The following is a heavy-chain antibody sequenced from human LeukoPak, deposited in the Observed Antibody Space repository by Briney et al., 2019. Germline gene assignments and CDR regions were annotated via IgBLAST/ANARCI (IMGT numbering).Heavy chain of an antibody. CDR3: AREEADSGSYYVDY. J-gene: IGHJ4*02. V-gene: IGHV1-18*01. D-gene: IGHD1-26*01. Sequence: ASVKVPCKASGYTFTSYGISWVRQAPGQGPEWMGWISTYNGNTNYAQKFQGRVTMTTDTPTSTAYMELRSLRSDDTAVYYCAREEADSGSYYVDYWGQGTLVTVSS. CDR2: ISTYNGNT. CDR1: GYTFTSYG.